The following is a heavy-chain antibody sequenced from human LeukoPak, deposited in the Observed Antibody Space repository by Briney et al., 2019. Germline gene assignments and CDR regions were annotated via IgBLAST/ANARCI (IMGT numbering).Heavy chain of an antibody. V-gene: IGHV1-46*01. D-gene: IGHD2-15*01. CDR2: INPSGGST. J-gene: IGHJ5*02. Sequence: ASVKVSCKASGYTFTIYYIHWVRQAPGQGLEWMGLINPSGGSTNYAQKFQGRVTMTEDTSTDTAYMELSSLRSEDTAVYYCATGSAWFDPWGQGTLVTVSS. CDR1: GYTFTIYY. CDR3: ATGSAWFDP.